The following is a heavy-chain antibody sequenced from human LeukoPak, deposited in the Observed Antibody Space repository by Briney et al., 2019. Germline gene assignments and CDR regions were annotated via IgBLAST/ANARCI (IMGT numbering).Heavy chain of an antibody. CDR1: GYTFTSYG. CDR3: ARERITIFGAVTHNYYYGMDV. D-gene: IGHD3-3*01. V-gene: IGHV1-18*01. J-gene: IGHJ6*02. Sequence: ASVKVSCKASGYTFTSYGISWVRQAPGQGLEWMGWISAYNGNTNYAQKLQGRVTMTTDTSTSTAYMELRSLRSDDTAVYYCARERITIFGAVTHNYYYGMDVWGQGTTVTVSS. CDR2: ISAYNGNT.